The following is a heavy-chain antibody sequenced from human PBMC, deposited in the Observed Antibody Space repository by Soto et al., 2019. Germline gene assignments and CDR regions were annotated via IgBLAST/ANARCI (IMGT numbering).Heavy chain of an antibody. J-gene: IGHJ5*02. V-gene: IGHV4-39*01. Sequence: QLQLQESGPGLVKPSETLSLTCTVSGGSISSSSYYWGWIRQPPGKGLEWIGSIYYSGSTYYNPSLKSRVTITIDTSKTQFSRKLSSVTAADTAVYYCARPGGDGYMRPNWFDPWGQGTLVTVSS. D-gene: IGHD5-12*01. CDR3: ARPGGDGYMRPNWFDP. CDR2: IYYSGST. CDR1: GGSISSSSYY.